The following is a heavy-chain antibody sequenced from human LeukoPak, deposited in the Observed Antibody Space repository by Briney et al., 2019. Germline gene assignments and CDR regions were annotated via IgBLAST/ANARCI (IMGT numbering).Heavy chain of an antibody. CDR2: IIPIFGTA. D-gene: IGHD4-11*01. CDR1: GGTFSSYA. J-gene: IGHJ6*02. V-gene: IGHV1-69*06. Sequence: SVKVSCKASGGTFSSYAISWVRQAPGQGLEWMGGIIPIFGTANYAQKFQGRVTMTEDTSTDTAYMELSSLRSEDTAVYYCATDASTGTVTNFKGAYYYYGMDVWGQGTTVTVSS. CDR3: ATDASTGTVTNFKGAYYYYGMDV.